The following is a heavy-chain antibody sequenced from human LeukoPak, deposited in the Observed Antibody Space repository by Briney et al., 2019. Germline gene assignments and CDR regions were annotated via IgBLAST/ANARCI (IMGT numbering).Heavy chain of an antibody. Sequence: PSGTLSLTCAVSGGSISSSNWWSWVRQPPGKGLGWIGEIYHSGSTNYNPSLKSRVTISVDKSKNQFSLKLSSVTAADTAVYYCARVKVAPAAMGFDYWGQGTLVTVSS. D-gene: IGHD2-2*01. J-gene: IGHJ4*02. V-gene: IGHV4-4*02. CDR2: IYHSGST. CDR3: ARVKVAPAAMGFDY. CDR1: GGSISSSNW.